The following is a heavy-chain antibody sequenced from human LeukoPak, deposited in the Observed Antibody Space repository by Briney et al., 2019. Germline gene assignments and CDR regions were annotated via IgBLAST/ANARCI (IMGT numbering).Heavy chain of an antibody. CDR2: ISSSSSYI. Sequence: WGSLRLSCAASGFTFSSYSINWVRQAPGKGLEWVSSISSSSSYIYYADSVKGRFTISRDNAKNSLYLQMNSLRAEDTAVYYCARDPTGVLPPTLFDYWGQGTLVTVSS. V-gene: IGHV3-21*01. J-gene: IGHJ4*02. D-gene: IGHD4-17*01. CDR1: GFTFSSYS. CDR3: ARDPTGVLPPTLFDY.